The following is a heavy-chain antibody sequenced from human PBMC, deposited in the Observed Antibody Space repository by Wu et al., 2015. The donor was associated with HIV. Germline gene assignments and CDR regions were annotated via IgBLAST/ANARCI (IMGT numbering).Heavy chain of an antibody. CDR3: AKSSGSYYGLGSYPFDY. V-gene: IGHV1-2*02. J-gene: IGHJ4*02. Sequence: QVQLVQSGAEVKKPGASVKVSCKASGYTFTGYYIHWVRQAPGQGLEWMGWISPNSGGTNYAQKFQGRVTMTRDPSISTAYMELSRLRSDDTTVYYCAKSSGSYYGLGSYPFDYWGQGTLVTVSS. CDR1: GYTFTGYY. CDR2: ISPNSGGT. D-gene: IGHD1-26*01.